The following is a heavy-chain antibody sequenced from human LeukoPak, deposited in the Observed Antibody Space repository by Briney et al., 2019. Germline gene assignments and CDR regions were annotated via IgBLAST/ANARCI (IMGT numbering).Heavy chain of an antibody. Sequence: ASVKVSCKASGYTFTGYYMHWVRQAPGQGLEWMGWINPNSGGTNYAQKFQGRVTMTRDTSISTAYMELSRLRSDDTAVYYCARVLGYCSSTSCSGFIAEDAFDIWGQGTMVTVSS. CDR1: GYTFTGYY. CDR2: INPNSGGT. D-gene: IGHD2-2*01. V-gene: IGHV1-2*02. J-gene: IGHJ3*02. CDR3: ARVLGYCSSTSCSGFIAEDAFDI.